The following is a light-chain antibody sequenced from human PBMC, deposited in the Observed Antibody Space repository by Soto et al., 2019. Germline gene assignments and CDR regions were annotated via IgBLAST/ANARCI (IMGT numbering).Light chain of an antibody. CDR3: QQYESLPLT. CDR1: QDINKN. Sequence: DSQMTQYPSSQSASVGDRVTITSQASQDINKNLIWYQQKPGKAPKLLIYDASDLETGVPSRFSGSGSGTGFTFTISSLQPEDFATYYCQQYESLPLTFGQGTRLEIK. V-gene: IGKV1-33*01. J-gene: IGKJ5*01. CDR2: DAS.